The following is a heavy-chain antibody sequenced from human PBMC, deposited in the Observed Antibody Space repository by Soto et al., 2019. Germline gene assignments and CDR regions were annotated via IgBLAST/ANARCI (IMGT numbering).Heavy chain of an antibody. CDR2: IIPILGTA. CDR3: ARDHCTNGVCSPYNWFDP. CDR1: GCTFSSYA. D-gene: IGHD2-8*01. V-gene: IGHV1-69*13. Sequence: GASVKVSCKASGCTFSSYAISWVRQAPGQGLEWMGGIIPILGTANYAQKFQGRVTITADESTSTAYMELSSLRSEDTAVYYCARDHCTNGVCSPYNWFDPWGQGTLVTVSS. J-gene: IGHJ5*02.